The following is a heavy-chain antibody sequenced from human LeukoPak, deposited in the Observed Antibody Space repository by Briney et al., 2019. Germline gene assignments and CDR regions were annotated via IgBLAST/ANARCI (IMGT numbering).Heavy chain of an antibody. V-gene: IGHV5-51*01. CDR1: GYSFTNYW. CDR3: ARPHRGAYGSKNYYFDY. D-gene: IGHD3-10*01. CDR2: IYPDDSDT. Sequence: GESLKISCKGSGYSFTNYWIAWVRQMPGKGLEWMGIIYPDDSDTRYSPSFRGQVTISADKSISTAYLQWSSLQASDIATYYCARPHRGAYGSKNYYFDYWGQGTLVTVSS. J-gene: IGHJ4*02.